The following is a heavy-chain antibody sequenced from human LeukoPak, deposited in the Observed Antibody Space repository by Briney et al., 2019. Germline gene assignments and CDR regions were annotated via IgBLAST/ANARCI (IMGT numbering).Heavy chain of an antibody. CDR1: GFTFSSYA. V-gene: IGHV3-23*01. Sequence: PGGSLRLSCAASGFTFSSYAMSWVRQAPGKGLEWVSAISGSGGSTYYADSVKGRFTISRDNSKNTLDLQMNSLRAEDTALYYCAKNVGYDFWSGYLEFDPWGQGTLVTVSS. CDR3: AKNVGYDFWSGYLEFDP. J-gene: IGHJ5*02. D-gene: IGHD3-3*01. CDR2: ISGSGGST.